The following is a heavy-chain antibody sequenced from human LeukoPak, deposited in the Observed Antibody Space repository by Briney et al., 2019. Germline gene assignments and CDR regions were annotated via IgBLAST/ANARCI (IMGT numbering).Heavy chain of an antibody. V-gene: IGHV4-59*01. J-gene: IGHJ6*03. CDR2: IYYSGST. D-gene: IGHD3-22*01. CDR3: ARVHDSSGYYYYYYYMDV. CDR1: GGSISSYY. Sequence: SETLSLTCTASGGSISSYYWSWIRQPPGKGLEWIGYIYYSGSTNYNPSLKSRVTISVDTSKNQFSLKLSSVTAADTAVYYCARVHDSSGYYYYYYYMDVWGKGTTVTISS.